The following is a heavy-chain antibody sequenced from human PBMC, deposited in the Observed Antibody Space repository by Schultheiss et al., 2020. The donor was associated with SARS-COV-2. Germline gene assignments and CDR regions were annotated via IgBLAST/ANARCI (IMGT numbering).Heavy chain of an antibody. CDR1: GYTFTSYA. J-gene: IGHJ4*02. D-gene: IGHD3-10*01. V-gene: IGHV1-3*01. Sequence: ASVKVSCKASGYTFTSYAMHWVRQAPGQRLEWMGWINAGNGNTKYSQKFQGRVTITRDTSASTAYMELSSLRSEDTAVYYCARDRSMVRGVIITASLGYWGQGTLVTVSS. CDR2: INAGNGNT. CDR3: ARDRSMVRGVIITASLGY.